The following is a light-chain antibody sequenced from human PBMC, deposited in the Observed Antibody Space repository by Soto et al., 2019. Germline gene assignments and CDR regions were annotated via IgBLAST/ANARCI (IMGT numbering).Light chain of an antibody. CDR3: CSYTSTRGRV. CDR1: SSDVGGYNY. V-gene: IGLV2-14*01. CDR2: EVS. J-gene: IGLJ3*02. Sequence: QSVLTQPASVSGSPGQSITISCTGSSSDVGGYNYVSWYQQHPGKAPKLMIYEVSNRPSGISNRFSGSKSGNTASLTISGLQAEDEADYYCCSYTSTRGRVFGGGTQLTVL.